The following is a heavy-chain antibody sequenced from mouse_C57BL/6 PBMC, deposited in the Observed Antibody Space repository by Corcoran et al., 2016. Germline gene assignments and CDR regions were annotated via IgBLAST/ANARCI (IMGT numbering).Heavy chain of an antibody. CDR1: GYTFTDNS. Sequence: QVQLQQSGPELVKPGASVKISCKASGYTFTDNSINWVKQRPGQGLEWIGWIFPGSGSTYYNEKFKGKATLTVDKSSSTAYMLLSSLTSEDSAVYFWARSGRLRGYYYAMDYWGQGTSVTVSS. CDR3: ARSGRLRGYYYAMDY. J-gene: IGHJ4*01. V-gene: IGHV1-75*01. D-gene: IGHD2-4*01. CDR2: IFPGSGST.